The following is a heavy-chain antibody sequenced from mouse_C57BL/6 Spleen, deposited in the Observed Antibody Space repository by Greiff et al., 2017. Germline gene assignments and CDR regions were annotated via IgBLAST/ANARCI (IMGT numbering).Heavy chain of an antibody. CDR2: IRNKANGYTT. D-gene: IGHD1-1*01. CDR1: GVTFTDYY. J-gene: IGHJ2*01. CDR3: ARFGTTGGLDY. V-gene: IGHV7-3*01. Sequence: EVQLVEAGGGLVQPGGSLRLACAASGVTFTDYYMSWVRLAPGKALEWLGFIRNKANGYTTEYSACVKGRFTISRDNSQRILYLQMYALRAEDSADYYCARFGTTGGLDYWGQGTTLTGSS.